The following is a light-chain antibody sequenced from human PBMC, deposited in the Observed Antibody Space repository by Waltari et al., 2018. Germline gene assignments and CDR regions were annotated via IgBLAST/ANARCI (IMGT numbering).Light chain of an antibody. J-gene: IGKJ4*01. Sequence: DIQLTQSPSFLSASVGDRVTITCRASQGISSYLAWYQQKPGKAPKLLIYAASTLQSGVPSRFSGSGSGTEFTLTISSLQPEDFATYYCQHLNSYPLTFGGGTKVEIK. CDR2: AAS. CDR3: QHLNSYPLT. CDR1: QGISSY. V-gene: IGKV1-9*01.